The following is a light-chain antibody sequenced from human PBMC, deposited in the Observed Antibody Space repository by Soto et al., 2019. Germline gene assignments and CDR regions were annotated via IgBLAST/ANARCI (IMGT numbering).Light chain of an antibody. CDR2: EVS. Sequence: QSVLAQPASVSGSRGQSITISCTGTSSDVGGYNYVSWYQQHPGKAPKLMIYEVSKRPSGVPDRFSVSKSGNTASLTVSGLQAEDEADYYCSSYAGSNHVVFGGEPQLTVL. CDR1: SSDVGGYNY. V-gene: IGLV2-8*01. CDR3: SSYAGSNHVV. J-gene: IGLJ2*01.